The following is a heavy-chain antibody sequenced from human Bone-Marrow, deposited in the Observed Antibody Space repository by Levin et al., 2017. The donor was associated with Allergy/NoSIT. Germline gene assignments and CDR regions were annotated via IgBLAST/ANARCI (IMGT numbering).Heavy chain of an antibody. J-gene: IGHJ4*02. CDR3: ARQEGFCGGDCFFAN. Sequence: SQTLSLTCSVSGGSISSTNNFWAWIRQPPGKGLEWIGYIYYSGSTEYNPSLKSRVIISVDTSKNQFSLKLTSVTAADTAVYYCARQEGFCGGDCFFANWGQGTLLTVSS. CDR2: IYYSGST. V-gene: IGHV4-39*01. D-gene: IGHD2-21*02. CDR1: GGSISSTNNF.